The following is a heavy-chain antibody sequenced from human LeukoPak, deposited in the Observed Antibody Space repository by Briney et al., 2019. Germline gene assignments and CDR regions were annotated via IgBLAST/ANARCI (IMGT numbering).Heavy chain of an antibody. V-gene: IGHV4-61*01. D-gene: IGHD2-15*01. CDR3: ARGLVVAAATRGYYYYYGMDV. J-gene: IGHJ6*02. CDR2: IYYSGNT. CDR1: GGSISSGSYY. Sequence: PSETLSLTCSVSGGSISSGSYYWSWIRQPPGKGLEWIGYIYYSGNTNYNPSLKSRVTISGDTSKNQFSLKLSSVTAADTAVYYCARGLVVAAATRGYYYYYGMDVWGQGTTVTVSS.